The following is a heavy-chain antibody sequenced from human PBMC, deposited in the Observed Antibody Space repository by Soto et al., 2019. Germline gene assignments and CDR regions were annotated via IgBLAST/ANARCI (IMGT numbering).Heavy chain of an antibody. CDR1: VDSSSTSTYA. D-gene: IGHD6-19*01. Sequence: SETLSLTCSFSVDSSSTSTYAWRWIRQPPGKALEWVGFIYRSGVTSYKQYLTRRVPTSLETSNNQCSLKMRSVTAADTAVYYCAGMPYTSGLRFDPWGPGTLLTVS. CDR3: AGMPYTSGLRFDP. V-gene: IGHV4-30-2*01. J-gene: IGHJ5*02. CDR2: IYRSGVT.